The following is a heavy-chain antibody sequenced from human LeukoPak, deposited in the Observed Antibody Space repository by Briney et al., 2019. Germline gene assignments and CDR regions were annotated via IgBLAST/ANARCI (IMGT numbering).Heavy chain of an antibody. Sequence: GASVKVSCKASGYTFTSYGISWVRQAPGQGLEWMGWISAYNGNTNYAQKLQGRVTMTTDTSTSTAYMELRSLRSDDTAVYYCARDRQKGFYGDWPDAFDIWGQGTMVTVSS. CDR3: ARDRQKGFYGDWPDAFDI. V-gene: IGHV1-18*01. D-gene: IGHD4-17*01. CDR2: ISAYNGNT. J-gene: IGHJ3*02. CDR1: GYTFTSYG.